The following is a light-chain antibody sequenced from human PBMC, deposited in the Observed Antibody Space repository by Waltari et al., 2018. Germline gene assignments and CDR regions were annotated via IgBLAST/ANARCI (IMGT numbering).Light chain of an antibody. Sequence: QSALTQPASVSGSPGQSITITCTGTSSDVGGYNYAHWYQQHPGKAPTLMIYDVSNRPSGVSNRFSGSKSGNKASLTISGLQAEDEADYYCSSYTSSSTVLFGGGTKLTVL. CDR2: DVS. CDR3: SSYTSSSTVL. CDR1: SSDVGGYNY. J-gene: IGLJ2*01. V-gene: IGLV2-14*03.